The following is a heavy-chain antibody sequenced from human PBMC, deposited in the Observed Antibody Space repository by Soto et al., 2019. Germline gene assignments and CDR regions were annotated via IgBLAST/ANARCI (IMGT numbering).Heavy chain of an antibody. Sequence: QPGGSLRLSCVASEFTFSSYAMRWVRQAPGKGLEWVSAISGSGGSTYYADSVKGRFAVSRDNSKSTLYLQMNSLRDDDTAVYYCAKVPTGEMATVFQAFDIWGQGTMVTVSS. D-gene: IGHD4-4*01. CDR1: EFTFSSYA. CDR3: AKVPTGEMATVFQAFDI. J-gene: IGHJ3*02. CDR2: ISGSGGST. V-gene: IGHV3-23*01.